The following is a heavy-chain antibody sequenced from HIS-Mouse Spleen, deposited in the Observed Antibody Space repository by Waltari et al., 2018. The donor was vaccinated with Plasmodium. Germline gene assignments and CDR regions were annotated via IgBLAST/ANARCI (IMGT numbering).Heavy chain of an antibody. CDR1: GGSISSSSYY. CDR2: SYYSVST. J-gene: IGHJ4*02. CDR3: ARDRITGTSYFDY. Sequence: QLQLQESGPGLVKPSETLSLTCTVSGGSISSSSYYWGWIRQPPGKGLEWIGSSYYSVSTHYNPSLKSRVTISVDTSKNQFSLKLSSVTAADTAVYYWARDRITGTSYFDYWGQGTLVTVSS. V-gene: IGHV4-39*07. D-gene: IGHD1-7*01.